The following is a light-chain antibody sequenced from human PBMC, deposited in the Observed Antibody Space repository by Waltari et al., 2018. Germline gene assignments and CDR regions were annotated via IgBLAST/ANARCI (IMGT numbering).Light chain of an antibody. V-gene: IGKV3-11*01. CDR2: DAS. J-gene: IGKJ4*01. CDR1: QSVSSY. CDR3: HQRSDWPGT. Sequence: DIVLTQSPATLSLSPGERATLSCRASQSVSSYLAWYQEKPGQAPRLLIYDASNRATGIPGRVSGSGFGTDFTLTISGLEPEDFAVYYCHQRSDWPGTFGGGTKVEIK.